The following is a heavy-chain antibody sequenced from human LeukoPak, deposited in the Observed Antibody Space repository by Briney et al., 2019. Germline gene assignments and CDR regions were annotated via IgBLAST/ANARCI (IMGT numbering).Heavy chain of an antibody. CDR2: INSDGSST. CDR3: ARDSSGWSYFDY. CDR1: GFTFSSYW. D-gene: IGHD6-19*01. V-gene: IGHV3-74*01. Sequence: PGGSLRLSCAASGFTFSSYWMHWVRQAPGKGQVWVSRINSDGSSTSYADSVKGRFTISRDNAKNTLYLQMNSLRAEDTAVYYCARDSSGWSYFDYWGQGTLVTVSS. J-gene: IGHJ4*02.